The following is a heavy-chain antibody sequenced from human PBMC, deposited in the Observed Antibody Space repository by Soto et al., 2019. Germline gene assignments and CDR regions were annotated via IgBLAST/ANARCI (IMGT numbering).Heavy chain of an antibody. CDR3: ARSSGSYSYYGMDV. D-gene: IGHD1-26*01. V-gene: IGHV1-2*02. Sequence: QVQLVQSGAEVKKPGASVKVSCKASGYSFTGYYMHWVRQAPGEGLEWMGWINPNIGDTKYAQKFQGRVTMTRDTSIRTAYMELSSLRSDDTAVYYCARSSGSYSYYGMDVWGQGTTVTVSS. CDR1: GYSFTGYY. CDR2: INPNIGDT. J-gene: IGHJ6*02.